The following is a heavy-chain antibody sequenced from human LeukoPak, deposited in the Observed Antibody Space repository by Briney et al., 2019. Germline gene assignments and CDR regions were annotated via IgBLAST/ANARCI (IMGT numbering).Heavy chain of an antibody. J-gene: IGHJ4*02. V-gene: IGHV4-4*07. CDR2: IYTSGST. CDR1: GGSISYYY. D-gene: IGHD5-24*01. CDR3: ARIRWETFDY. Sequence: SETLSLTCTVSGGSISYYYWSWIRQPAGKGLEWIGRIYTSGSTNYNPSLKSRVTMSVDTSKNQFFLKVSSVTAADTAVYCCARIRWETFDYWGQGTLVTVSS.